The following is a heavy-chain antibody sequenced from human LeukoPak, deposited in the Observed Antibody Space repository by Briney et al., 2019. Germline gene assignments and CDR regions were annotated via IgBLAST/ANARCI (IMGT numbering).Heavy chain of an antibody. CDR2: ISYDGSNK. J-gene: IGHJ4*02. V-gene: IGHV3-30*18. Sequence: GGSLRLSCAASGFTFSSYGMHWVRQAPGKGLEWVAVISYDGSNKHYADSVKGRFTISRDNFKNTLYLQMNSLRAEDTAVYYCAKDHYYDSSGPDYWGQGTLVTVSS. CDR3: AKDHYYDSSGPDY. CDR1: GFTFSSYG. D-gene: IGHD3-22*01.